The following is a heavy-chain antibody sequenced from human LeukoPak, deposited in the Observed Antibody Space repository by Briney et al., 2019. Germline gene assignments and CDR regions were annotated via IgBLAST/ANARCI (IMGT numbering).Heavy chain of an antibody. D-gene: IGHD3-9*01. Sequence: SETLSLTCTVSGGSISSSSYYWGWIRQPPGKGLEWIGSIYYSGSTYYNPSLKSRVTISVDTSKNQFSLKLSSVTAADTAVYYCARHERYFDWLFHDDAFDIWGQGTMVTVSS. CDR1: GGSISSSSYY. CDR3: ARHERYFDWLFHDDAFDI. J-gene: IGHJ3*02. V-gene: IGHV4-39*01. CDR2: IYYSGST.